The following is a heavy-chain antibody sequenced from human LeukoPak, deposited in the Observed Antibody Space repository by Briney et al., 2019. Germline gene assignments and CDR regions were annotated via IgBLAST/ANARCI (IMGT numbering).Heavy chain of an antibody. Sequence: ASVKVSCKASGYTFTPYAIHWMRQAPGQRLEWMGWINAGNGDTKYSQNLQGRLTFTRDTSASTAYMELSSLRSEDTAVYCCARARVPVPAQLNWFDPWGQGTLVTVSS. V-gene: IGHV1-3*01. CDR3: ARARVPVPAQLNWFDP. D-gene: IGHD2-2*01. CDR2: INAGNGDT. CDR1: GYTFTPYA. J-gene: IGHJ5*02.